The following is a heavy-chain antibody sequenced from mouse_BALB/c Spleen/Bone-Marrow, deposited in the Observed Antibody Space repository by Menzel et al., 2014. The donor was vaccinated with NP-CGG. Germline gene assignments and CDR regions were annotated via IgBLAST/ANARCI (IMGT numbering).Heavy chain of an antibody. Sequence: EVNLVESGGGLVKPGGSLKLSCAASGFTFSYYAMSWVRQSPEKSLEWVAEISSGGSYTYYPDTVTGRFTISRDNAKNALYLEMSSLRSEDAAMYYCARDSSGYFDYWGQGTTLTVSS. J-gene: IGHJ2*01. D-gene: IGHD3-1*01. CDR2: ISSGGSYT. CDR1: GFTFSYYA. V-gene: IGHV5-9-4*01. CDR3: ARDSSGYFDY.